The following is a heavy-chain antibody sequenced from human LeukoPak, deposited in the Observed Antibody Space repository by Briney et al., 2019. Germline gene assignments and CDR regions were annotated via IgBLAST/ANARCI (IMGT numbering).Heavy chain of an antibody. V-gene: IGHV3-21*03. D-gene: IGHD3-9*01. CDR2: ITSSGSSM. Sequence: GGSLRLSCAGSGFTFSGYSLNWVRQAPGKGLEWVSSITSSGSSMYYADSVKGRFTISRDNAESSVYLQMNSLRVDDTGLYYCTRDIDDVLTGDDAFDLWGQGTTVTVSS. CDR1: GFTFSGYS. J-gene: IGHJ3*01. CDR3: TRDIDDVLTGDDAFDL.